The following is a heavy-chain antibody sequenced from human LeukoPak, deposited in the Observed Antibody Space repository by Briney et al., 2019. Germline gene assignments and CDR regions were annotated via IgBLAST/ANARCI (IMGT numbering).Heavy chain of an antibody. Sequence: SETLSLTCTVSGGSISNYYWTWARQPPGKRLEWIGFIFHSGNTNYNPSLKSRVTISVDTSKNQFSLKLSSVTAADTAVYYCARHAGTYTHFVSRGERAIVTVSS. CDR3: ARHAGTYTHFVS. CDR2: IFHSGNT. J-gene: IGHJ4*02. D-gene: IGHD3-10*01. V-gene: IGHV4-59*08. CDR1: GGSISNYY.